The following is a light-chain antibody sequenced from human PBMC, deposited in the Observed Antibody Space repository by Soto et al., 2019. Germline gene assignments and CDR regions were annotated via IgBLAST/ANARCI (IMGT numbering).Light chain of an antibody. CDR1: QSISSW. Sequence: DIQMTQSPSTLSASVGDRVTITCRASQSISSWLAWYQQKPGKAPNLLIYMASTLESGAPSRFSGSGSGTEFTLTITSLQPDDFATYYCQQYNVYSPTFGQGTKVEI. CDR2: MAS. CDR3: QQYNVYSPT. J-gene: IGKJ1*01. V-gene: IGKV1-5*03.